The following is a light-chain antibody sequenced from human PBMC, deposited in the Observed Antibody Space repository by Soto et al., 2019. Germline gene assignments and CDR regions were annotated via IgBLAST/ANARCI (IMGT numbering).Light chain of an antibody. J-gene: IGKJ5*01. Sequence: TQSPSTLSASVGDRVAITCQASQGIVNYLNWFQFRPGKAPQLLIYGASTRATGVPARFSGRGSGTEFTLTISSLQSEDFAVYYCQQYTNWPPNTFGQGTRLEIK. CDR2: GAS. CDR3: QQYTNWPPNT. CDR1: QGIVNY. V-gene: IGKV3-15*01.